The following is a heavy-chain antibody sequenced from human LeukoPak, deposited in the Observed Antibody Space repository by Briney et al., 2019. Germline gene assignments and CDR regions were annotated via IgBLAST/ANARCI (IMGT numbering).Heavy chain of an antibody. D-gene: IGHD2-2*01. Sequence: SETLSLTCAVYGGSFSGYYWSWIRQPPGKGLEWIGEINHSGSTNYNPSLKSRVTISVDTSKNQFSLKLSSVTAADTAVYYCARARVLVPAAYYYYYYGMDVWGQGTTVTVPS. CDR3: ARARVLVPAAYYYYYYGMDV. J-gene: IGHJ6*02. V-gene: IGHV4-34*01. CDR2: INHSGST. CDR1: GGSFSGYY.